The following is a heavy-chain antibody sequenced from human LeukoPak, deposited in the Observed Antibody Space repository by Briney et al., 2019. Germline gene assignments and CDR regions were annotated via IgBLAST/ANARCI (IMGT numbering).Heavy chain of an antibody. V-gene: IGHV1-2*02. CDR2: INPNSGGT. Sequence: ASVKVSCKASGYTFTDYYMHWVRQAPGQGLEWMGWINPNSGGTNYAQKFQGRVTMTGDTSISTAYMELSRLRSDDTAVYYCARDKSPYYFDYWGQGTLVTVSS. CDR1: GYTFTDYY. CDR3: ARDKSPYYFDY. J-gene: IGHJ4*02.